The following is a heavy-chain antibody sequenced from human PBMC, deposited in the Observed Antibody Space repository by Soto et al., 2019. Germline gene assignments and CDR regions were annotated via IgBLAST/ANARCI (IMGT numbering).Heavy chain of an antibody. CDR3: AKWTVVVVAATRGGYFEY. CDR2: ISGSGGYT. J-gene: IGHJ4*02. Sequence: EVQLLESGGGLVQPGGSLRLSCAASGFTFSSYAMSWVRQAPGKGLEWVSVISGSGGYTYYADSVKGRFTISRDNSKNTLYLQMNSLRAEATAVYYCAKWTVVVVAATRGGYFEYWGQGTLVTVSS. D-gene: IGHD2-15*01. V-gene: IGHV3-23*01. CDR1: GFTFSSYA.